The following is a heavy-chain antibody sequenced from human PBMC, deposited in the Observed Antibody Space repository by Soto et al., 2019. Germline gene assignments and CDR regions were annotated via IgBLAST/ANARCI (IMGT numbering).Heavy chain of an antibody. CDR2: IIPIFDTA. CDR1: GGTFGSYA. CDR3: ARHDCISSSCYYYYYYGMDV. J-gene: IGHJ6*02. D-gene: IGHD2-15*01. Sequence: GASVKVSCKASGGTFGSYAISWVRQAPGQGLEWMGGIIPIFDTANYAQKFQGRVTITADESTSTAYMELSSLRSEDTAVYYCARHDCISSSCYYYYYYGMDVWGQGALVIVSS. V-gene: IGHV1-69*13.